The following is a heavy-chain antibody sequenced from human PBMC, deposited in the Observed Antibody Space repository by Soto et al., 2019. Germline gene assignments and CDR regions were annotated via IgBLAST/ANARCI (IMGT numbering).Heavy chain of an antibody. CDR3: ARQSFWSGFSSYGMDV. CDR2: IYHSGSS. J-gene: IGHJ6*02. Sequence: SETLSLTCAVSGGSITSGQWWSWVRQLPGKGLEWIGEIYHSGSSNYNPSLKSRVTISVDKSKTQLSLRLSSVTAADTAVYYCARQSFWSGFSSYGMDVWGQGTTVTVSS. CDR1: GGSITSGQW. D-gene: IGHD3-3*01. V-gene: IGHV4-4*02.